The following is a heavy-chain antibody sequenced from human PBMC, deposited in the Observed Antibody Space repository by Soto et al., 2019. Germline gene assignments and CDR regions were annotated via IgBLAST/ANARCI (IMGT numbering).Heavy chain of an antibody. V-gene: IGHV2-26*01. J-gene: IGHJ4*02. CDR1: GFSLSDARMG. CDR2: IFSTDEK. D-gene: IGHD2-8*01. Sequence: QVTLKESGPVLVKPTETLTLTCTVSGFSLSDARMGVSWIRQPPGKALEWLAHIFSTDEKAYSTSLKSRLAISKDTSNSQVVLTMTNMDPVDTATYYCARIDCSNGVCYTGAFGFWGQGTLVTVSS. CDR3: ARIDCSNGVCYTGAFGF.